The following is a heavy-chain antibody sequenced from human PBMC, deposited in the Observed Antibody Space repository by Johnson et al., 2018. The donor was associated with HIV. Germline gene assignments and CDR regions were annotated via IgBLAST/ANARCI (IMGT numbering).Heavy chain of an antibody. J-gene: IGHJ3*02. D-gene: IGHD2-2*01. CDR3: AKTAAADAFDI. V-gene: IGHV3-66*02. CDR1: GFTVSSNY. Sequence: EKLVESGGGVVQPGRSLRLSCAASGFTVSSNYMSWVRQAPGKGLEWVSVIYSGGSTYYADSVKGRFTISRDNSKNTLFLQMGSLRAEDMAVYYCAKTAAADAFDIWGQGTMVTVSS. CDR2: IYSGGST.